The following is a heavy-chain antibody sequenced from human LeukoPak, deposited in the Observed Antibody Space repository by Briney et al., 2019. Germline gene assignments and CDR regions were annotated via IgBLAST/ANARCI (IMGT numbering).Heavy chain of an antibody. Sequence: SLRLSCAASGFTFDDYAMHWVRQAPGKGLEWVSGISWNSGSIGYADSVKGRFTISRDNAKNSLYLQMNSLRAEDMALYYCARHYGDYAYFDYWGQGTLVTVSS. CDR3: ARHYGDYAYFDY. D-gene: IGHD4-17*01. V-gene: IGHV3-9*03. J-gene: IGHJ4*02. CDR1: GFTFDDYA. CDR2: ISWNSGSI.